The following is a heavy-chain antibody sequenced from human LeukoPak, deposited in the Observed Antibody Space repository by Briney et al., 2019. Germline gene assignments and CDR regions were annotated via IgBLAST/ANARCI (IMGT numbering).Heavy chain of an antibody. CDR3: AREVNGVYFDY. J-gene: IGHJ4*02. D-gene: IGHD2-8*01. Sequence: PSETLSLTCTVSGGSISSGSYYWSWIRQPAGKGLEWIGRIYTSGSTNYNPSLKSRVTISVDTSKNQFSLKPSSVTAADTAVYYCAREVNGVYFDYWGQGTLVTVSS. CDR2: IYTSGST. CDR1: GGSISSGSYY. V-gene: IGHV4-61*02.